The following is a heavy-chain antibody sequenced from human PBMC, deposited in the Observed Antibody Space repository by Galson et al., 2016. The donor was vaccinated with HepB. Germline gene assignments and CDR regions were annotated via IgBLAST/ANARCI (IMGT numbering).Heavy chain of an antibody. CDR3: ARGRLLWVGELAPFYYYGMDV. Sequence: SVKVSCKASGYTFTSYTMDWVRQAPGQGLEWMGWINTNTGNPTYAQGFTGRFVFSLDTSVSTAYLQISGLKAEDTAVYYCARGRLLWVGELAPFYYYGMDVGGQGTTVTVSS. CDR1: GYTFTSYT. CDR2: INTNTGNP. V-gene: IGHV7-4-1*02. D-gene: IGHD3-10*01. J-gene: IGHJ6*02.